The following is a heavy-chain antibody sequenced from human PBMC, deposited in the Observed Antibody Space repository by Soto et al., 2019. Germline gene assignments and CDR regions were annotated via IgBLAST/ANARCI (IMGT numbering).Heavy chain of an antibody. CDR3: ARDPGGSGSPILRYLDL. V-gene: IGHV1-69*06. CDR1: GGTFSSYA. CDR2: IIPIFGTA. J-gene: IGHJ2*01. Sequence: SVKVSCKASGGTFSSYAISWVRQAPGQGLEWMGGIIPIFGTANYAQKFQGRATITVDKSTSTAYMELSSLRSEDTAVYYCARDPGGSGSPILRYLDLWGRGTLVTVYS. D-gene: IGHD5-12*01.